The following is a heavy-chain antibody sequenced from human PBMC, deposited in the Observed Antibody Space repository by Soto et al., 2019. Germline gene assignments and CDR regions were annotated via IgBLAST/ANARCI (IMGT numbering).Heavy chain of an antibody. D-gene: IGHD3-10*01. CDR3: ASSYGSGYLAFDY. CDR1: GDTFNFYS. V-gene: IGHV1-69*02. Sequence: VRLVLSGAEVKRPGSSVKVSCKASGDTFNFYSINWVRQAPGVGLEWMGRVNPIVSMSNYAQKFQGRVTMTADKSTSTAYMELSSLRSEDTAIYYCASSYGSGYLAFDYWGQGALVTVSS. CDR2: VNPIVSMS. J-gene: IGHJ4*02.